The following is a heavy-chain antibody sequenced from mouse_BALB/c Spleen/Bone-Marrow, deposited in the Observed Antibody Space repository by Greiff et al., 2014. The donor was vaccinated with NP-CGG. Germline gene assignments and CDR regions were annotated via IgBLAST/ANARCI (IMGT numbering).Heavy chain of an antibody. J-gene: IGHJ4*01. V-gene: IGHV1-18*01. CDR2: INPYNGGT. CDR3: ARWDYYGYAMDY. CDR1: GYSFTGYT. Sequence: EVKLEESGPELVKPGASMKISCKASGYSFTGYTMNWVKQSHGKNLEWIGLINPYNGGTSYNQKFKGKATLTVDKSSSTAYMELLSLTSEDSAVYYCARWDYYGYAMDYWGQGTSVTVSS. D-gene: IGHD1-1*01.